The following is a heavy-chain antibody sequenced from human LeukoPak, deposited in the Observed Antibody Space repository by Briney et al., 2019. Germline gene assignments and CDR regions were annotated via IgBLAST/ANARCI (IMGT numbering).Heavy chain of an antibody. CDR2: IYYSGST. Sequence: PSETLSLTCTVSGGSISSYYWSWIRQPPGKGLEWIGYIYYSGSTNYNPSLKSRVTISVDTSKNQFSLKLSSVTAADTAVCYCARHIVVPAAMKGYYYYYGMDVWGQGTTVTVSS. CDR3: ARHIVVPAAMKGYYYYYGMDV. J-gene: IGHJ6*02. CDR1: GGSISSYY. D-gene: IGHD2-2*01. V-gene: IGHV4-59*08.